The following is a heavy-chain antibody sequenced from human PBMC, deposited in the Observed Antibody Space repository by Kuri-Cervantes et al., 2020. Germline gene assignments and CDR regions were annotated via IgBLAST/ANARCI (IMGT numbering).Heavy chain of an antibody. CDR3: ARVFYYYGSGSPDLDY. V-gene: IGHV1-8*01. J-gene: IGHJ4*02. D-gene: IGHD3-10*01. Sequence: ASVKVSCKASGYTFTSYDIYWVRQATGQGLEWMGWMNPNSGNTGYAQKFQGRVTMTRNTSISTAYMELSSLRSEDTAVYYCARVFYYYGSGSPDLDYWGQGTLVTVSS. CDR2: MNPNSGNT. CDR1: GYTFTSYD.